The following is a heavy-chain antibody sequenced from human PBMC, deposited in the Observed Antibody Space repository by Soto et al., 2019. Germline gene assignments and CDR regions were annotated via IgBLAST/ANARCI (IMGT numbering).Heavy chain of an antibody. CDR3: ARVNCSGGSCYSRVIWFDP. J-gene: IGHJ5*02. V-gene: IGHV4-59*01. D-gene: IGHD2-15*01. Sequence: PSETLSLTCTVSGGSISSYYWSWIRQPPGKGLEWIGYIYYSGSTNYNPSLKSRVTISVDTSKNQFSLKLSSVTAADTAVYYCARVNCSGGSCYSRVIWFDPWGQGTLVTVSS. CDR1: GGSISSYY. CDR2: IYYSGST.